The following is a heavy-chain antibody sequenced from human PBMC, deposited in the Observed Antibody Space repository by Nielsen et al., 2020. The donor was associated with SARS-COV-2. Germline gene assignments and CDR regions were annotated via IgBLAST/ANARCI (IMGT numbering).Heavy chain of an antibody. Sequence: SGPTLVKPTQTLTLTCTLSGSSLTNPGVGVGWIRQPPAKALEWLALIYWDDDKRYNPSLGSRLTISKDTSKNQVVLELTNLDPVDTATYYCVKTSMRWNPLSGEFDLWGRGILVTVSS. CDR2: IYWDDDK. CDR1: GSSLTNPGVG. V-gene: IGHV2-5*02. D-gene: IGHD3-10*02. CDR3: VKTSMRWNPLSGEFDL. J-gene: IGHJ2*01.